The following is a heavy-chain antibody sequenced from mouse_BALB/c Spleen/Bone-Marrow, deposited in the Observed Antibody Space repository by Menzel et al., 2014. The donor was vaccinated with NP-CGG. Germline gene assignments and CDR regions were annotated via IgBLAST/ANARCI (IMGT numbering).Heavy chain of an antibody. Sequence: VQLKESGTVLARPGASVKMSCKASGYTFTSFWMHWVKQRPGQGLEWIGAVYPGNNDTNYNQNFEGKAKLTAVTSTSTAYMEFSSLTNEDSAVYYCTRYFYGGRDWYFDVWGAGTTVTVSS. CDR2: VYPGNNDT. J-gene: IGHJ1*01. CDR1: GYTFTSFW. V-gene: IGHV1-5*01. D-gene: IGHD1-1*01. CDR3: TRYFYGGRDWYFDV.